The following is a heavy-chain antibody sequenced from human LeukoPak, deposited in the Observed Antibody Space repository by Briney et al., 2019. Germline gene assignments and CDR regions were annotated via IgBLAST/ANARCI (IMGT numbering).Heavy chain of an antibody. J-gene: IGHJ4*02. CDR1: GGSLSSSSYY. V-gene: IGHV4-39*07. D-gene: IGHD3-22*01. CDR2: IYYSGST. CDR3: ARFSTYHDSSAYYLDY. Sequence: PSETLSLTCTVSGGSLSSSSYYWGWIRQPPGKGLEWIGRIYYSGSTYSNPSLKSRITMSVDTPTNQFSLKLSSVTAADTAVYYCARFSTYHDSSAYYLDYWGQGTLVTISS.